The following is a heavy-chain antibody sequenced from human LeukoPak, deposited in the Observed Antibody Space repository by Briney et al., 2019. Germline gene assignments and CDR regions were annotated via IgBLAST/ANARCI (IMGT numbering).Heavy chain of an antibody. Sequence: ASETLSLTCTVSGGSISSYYWSWIRQPPGKGLEWIGYIYYSGSTNYNPSLKSRVTISVDTSKNQFSLKLSSVTAADTAVYYCARGDYGGNSVDYWGQGTLVTVSS. CDR3: ARGDYGGNSVDY. D-gene: IGHD4-23*01. J-gene: IGHJ4*02. V-gene: IGHV4-59*01. CDR2: IYYSGST. CDR1: GGSISSYY.